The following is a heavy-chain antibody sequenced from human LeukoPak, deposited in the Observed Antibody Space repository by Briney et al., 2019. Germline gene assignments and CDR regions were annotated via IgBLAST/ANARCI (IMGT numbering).Heavy chain of an antibody. CDR2: ISNYGSNK. CDR3: AKESPPLGDSGGYYVPDY. Sequence: GGSLRLFCAVSGFTVSRYGMDCVRQAPGKGLEWVAVISNYGSNKYYADSVKGRFTISRDNSKNTLYLQMNSLRAEDTAVYYWAKESPPLGDSGGYYVPDYWGQGTLVTVSS. V-gene: IGHV3-30*18. J-gene: IGHJ4*02. CDR1: GFTVSRYG. D-gene: IGHD3-22*01.